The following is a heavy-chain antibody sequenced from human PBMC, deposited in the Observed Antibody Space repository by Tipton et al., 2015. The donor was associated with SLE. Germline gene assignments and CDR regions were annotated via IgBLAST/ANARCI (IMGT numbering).Heavy chain of an antibody. D-gene: IGHD6-6*01. CDR2: IYYSGST. Sequence: TLSLTCTVSGGSISSHYWSWIRQPPGKGLEWIGYIYYSGSTNYNPSLKSRVTISVDTSKDQFSLKLSSVTAADTAVYYCARDNVPAAARHGWFDPWGQGTLATVSS. CDR3: ARDNVPAAARHGWFDP. J-gene: IGHJ5*02. V-gene: IGHV4-59*11. CDR1: GGSISSHY.